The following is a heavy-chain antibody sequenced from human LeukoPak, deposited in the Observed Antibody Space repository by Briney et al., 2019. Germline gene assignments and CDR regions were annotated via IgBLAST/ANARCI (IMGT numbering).Heavy chain of an antibody. D-gene: IGHD1-1*01. CDR3: ARDDRTTGTTWPTGVDV. CDR1: GGTFSSYA. V-gene: IGHV1-69*13. CDR2: IIPIFGTA. J-gene: IGHJ6*02. Sequence: GASVKVSCKASGGTFSSYAISWVRQASGRGLEWMGGIIPIFGTANYAQKFQGRVTITADESTSTAYMELSSLRSEDTAVYYCARDDRTTGTTWPTGVDVWGQGTTVTVSS.